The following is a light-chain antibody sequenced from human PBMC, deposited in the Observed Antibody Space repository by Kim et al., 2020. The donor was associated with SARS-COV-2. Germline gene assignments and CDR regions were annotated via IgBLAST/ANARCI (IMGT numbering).Light chain of an antibody. CDR1: SLRSYY. CDR2: GKN. CDR3: NSRDSSGNHWV. Sequence: ALGQTVRITCQGDSLRSYYASWYQQKPGQAPVLVIYGKNNRPSGIPDRFSGSSSGNTASLTITGAQAEDEADYYCNSRDSSGNHWVFGGGTQLTFL. J-gene: IGLJ3*02. V-gene: IGLV3-19*01.